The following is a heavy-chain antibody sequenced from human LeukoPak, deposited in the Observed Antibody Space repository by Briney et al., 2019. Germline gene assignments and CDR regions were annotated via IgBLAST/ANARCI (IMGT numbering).Heavy chain of an antibody. CDR1: GYTFTSYG. D-gene: IGHD3-3*01. Sequence: ASVKVSCKASGYTFTSYGISWVRQAPGQGLEWMGWISAYNGNTNYAQKLQGRVTMTTDTSTSTAYMELRSLRSDDTAVYYCARVATVRFFPSGSFDYWGQGTLVTVSS. J-gene: IGHJ4*02. V-gene: IGHV1-18*01. CDR2: ISAYNGNT. CDR3: ARVATVRFFPSGSFDY.